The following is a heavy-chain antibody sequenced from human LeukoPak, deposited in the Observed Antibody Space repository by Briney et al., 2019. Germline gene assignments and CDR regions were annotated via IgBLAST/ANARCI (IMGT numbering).Heavy chain of an antibody. V-gene: IGHV3-23*01. J-gene: IGHJ4*02. CDR1: GFTFSSYA. CDR3: AKDIGITIFGVVKAFDY. CDR2: ISGSGGST. Sequence: GGSLRLSCAASGFTFSSYAMSWVRQAPGKGLEWVSAISGSGGSTYYADSVKGRFTISRDNSKNTLYLQMNSLRAKDTAVYYCAKDIGITIFGVVKAFDYWGQGTLVTVSS. D-gene: IGHD3-3*01.